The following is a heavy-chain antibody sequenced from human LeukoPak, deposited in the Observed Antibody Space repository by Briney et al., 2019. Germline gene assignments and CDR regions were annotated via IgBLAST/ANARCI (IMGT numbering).Heavy chain of an antibody. CDR3: AKDRIAASGLSYYFDY. CDR1: GVTFSGYG. V-gene: IGHV3-30*18. J-gene: IGHJ4*02. Sequence: GGALRLSCAASGVTFSGYGMHWVRQAPGKGLEWGTLISYDGSNKYYVYSMKGRFTISRDNSKNTLYLQMNSLRAEDTAVYYCAKDRIAASGLSYYFDYWGQGTLVTVSS. CDR2: ISYDGSNK. D-gene: IGHD6-13*01.